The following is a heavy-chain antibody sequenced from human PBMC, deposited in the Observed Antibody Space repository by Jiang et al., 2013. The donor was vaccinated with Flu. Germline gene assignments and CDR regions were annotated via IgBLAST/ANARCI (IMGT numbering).Heavy chain of an antibody. Sequence: PGQGLEWMGVMYGSGATKYAQKLQGRVSLTRDTSTSTDYMELSSLGSEDTAVYYCARDNSMVVGSMMGWWFDPWGQGTLVTVSS. D-gene: IGHD1-26*01. CDR3: ARDNSMVVGSMMGWWFDP. V-gene: IGHV1-46*04. CDR2: MYGSGAT. J-gene: IGHJ5*02.